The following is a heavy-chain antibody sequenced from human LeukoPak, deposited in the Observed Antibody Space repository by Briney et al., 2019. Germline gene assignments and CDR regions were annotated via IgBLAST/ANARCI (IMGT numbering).Heavy chain of an antibody. J-gene: IGHJ4*02. V-gene: IGHV1-2*06. CDR1: GYTFTSNY. D-gene: IGHD6-19*01. CDR2: IDPNTGGT. CDR3: ARDSDSSGWYGGDY. Sequence: ASVKVSCKASGYTFTSNYMHWVRQAPGQGLEWMGRIDPNTGGTKSAKNFQGRVTMTRDTSISTAYMALRSLRSDDTAVYYCARDSDSSGWYGGDYWGQGTLVTVSS.